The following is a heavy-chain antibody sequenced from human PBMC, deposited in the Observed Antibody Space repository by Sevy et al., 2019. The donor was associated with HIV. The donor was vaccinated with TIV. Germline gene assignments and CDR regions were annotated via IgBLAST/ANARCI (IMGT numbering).Heavy chain of an antibody. CDR2: MNPNSGNT. J-gene: IGHJ6*02. D-gene: IGHD3-22*01. Sequence: ASVKVSCKASGYTFTSYDINWVRQATGQGLEWMGWMNPNSGNTGYAQKFQGRVTMTRNTSISTVYMELSSLRSEDTAIYYCARYYYDSSGYYDYSGMDVWGQGTTVTVSS. CDR1: GYTFTSYD. V-gene: IGHV1-8*01. CDR3: ARYYYDSSGYYDYSGMDV.